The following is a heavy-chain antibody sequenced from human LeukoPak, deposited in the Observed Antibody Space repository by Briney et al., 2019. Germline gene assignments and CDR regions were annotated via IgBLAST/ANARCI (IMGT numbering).Heavy chain of an antibody. V-gene: IGHV3-74*01. J-gene: IGHJ4*02. CDR1: GFTFTTFW. Sequence: GGSLTLSCATSGFTFTTFWMHWVRQARGRGLVWVSRINHDGSSTNYADSVKGRFTISRDNAKNTVYLQMNSLRAEDTAVYYCVRDWGYDSSGYWQKYFDTWGQGTLATVSS. CDR3: VRDWGYDSSGYWQKYFDT. CDR2: INHDGSST. D-gene: IGHD3-22*01.